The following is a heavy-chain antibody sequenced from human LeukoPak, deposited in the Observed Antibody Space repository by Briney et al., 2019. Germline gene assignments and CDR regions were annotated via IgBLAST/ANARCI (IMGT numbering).Heavy chain of an antibody. D-gene: IGHD4-17*01. J-gene: IGHJ2*01. CDR1: GYSISSSNW. CDR2: IYYSGSI. CDR3: ARSLGDYDWYFDL. V-gene: IGHV4-28*05. Sequence: PSDTLSLTCAVSGYSISSSNWWGWIRQPPGQGLEWIGYIYYSGSIYYNPSLKSRVTMSVDTSKNQFSLKLSSVTAVDTAVYYCARSLGDYDWYFDLWGRGTLVTVSS.